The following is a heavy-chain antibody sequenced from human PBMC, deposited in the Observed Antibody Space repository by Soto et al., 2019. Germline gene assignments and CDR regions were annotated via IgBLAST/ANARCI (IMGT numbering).Heavy chain of an antibody. D-gene: IGHD5-12*01. CDR3: ARDNDSGYDFDAFDI. CDR2: INAGNGNT. V-gene: IGHV1-3*01. J-gene: IGHJ3*02. CDR1: GYTFTSYA. Sequence: ASVKVSCKASGYTFTSYAMHWVRQAPGQRLEWMGWINAGNGNTKYSQKFQGRVTITRDTSASTAYMELSSLRSEDTAVYYCARDNDSGYDFDAFDIWGQGTMVTVSS.